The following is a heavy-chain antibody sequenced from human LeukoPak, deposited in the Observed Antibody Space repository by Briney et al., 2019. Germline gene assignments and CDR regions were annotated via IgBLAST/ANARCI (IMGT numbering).Heavy chain of an antibody. CDR2: IYYSGST. J-gene: IGHJ5*02. CDR1: GGYISSSSYY. D-gene: IGHD2-2*01. CDR3: ARDLLYCSSTSCHNNWFDP. V-gene: IGHV4-30-4*08. Sequence: TLSLTCTVSGGYISSSSYYWGWIRQPPGKGLEWIGDIYYSGSTYYNPSLKSRVTISVDTSKNQFSLKLSSVTAADTAVYYCARDLLYCSSTSCHNNWFDPWGQGTLVTVSS.